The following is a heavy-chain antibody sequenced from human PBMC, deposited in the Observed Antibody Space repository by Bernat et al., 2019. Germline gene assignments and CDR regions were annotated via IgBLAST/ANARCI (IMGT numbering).Heavy chain of an antibody. V-gene: IGHV1-46*03. Sequence: QVQLVQSGAEVKKPGASVKVSCKASGYTFTSYYMHWVRQAPGQGLEWMGIINPSGGSTSYAQKFQGRVTMTRDTSTSTVYMELSSLRSEDTAVYYCARGYCSSTSCSPPASSGWFGDAFDIWGQGTMVTVSS. CDR2: INPSGGST. D-gene: IGHD2-2*01. J-gene: IGHJ3*02. CDR1: GYTFTSYY. CDR3: ARGYCSSTSCSPPASSGWFGDAFDI.